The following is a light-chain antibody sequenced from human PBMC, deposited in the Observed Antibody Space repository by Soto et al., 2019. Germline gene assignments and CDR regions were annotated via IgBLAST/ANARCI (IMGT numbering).Light chain of an antibody. J-gene: IGLJ1*01. CDR3: CSSIGSYSYV. V-gene: IGLV2-11*01. CDR1: SSDVGNYNS. Sequence: QSVLTQPRSVSGSPGQSVTISCTGTSSDVGNYNSVSWYQHHPGKAPKLMIYDVNKWPSGVPDRFSGSKSGNTASLTISGLQAEDEADYSCCSSIGSYSYVFGTGTKVTV. CDR2: DVN.